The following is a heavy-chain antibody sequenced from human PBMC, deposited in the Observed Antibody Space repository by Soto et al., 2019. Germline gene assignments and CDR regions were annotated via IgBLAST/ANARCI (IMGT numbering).Heavy chain of an antibody. CDR1: GGSISSYY. CDR2: IYYSGST. Sequence: SETLSLTCTFSGGSISSYYWSWIRQPPGKGLEWIGYIYYSGSTNYNPSLKSRVTISVDTSKNQFSLQLNSVTPEDTAVYYCAREISGYSSGWGYYYYYYGMDVWGQGTTVTVSS. D-gene: IGHD6-19*01. V-gene: IGHV4-59*12. CDR3: AREISGYSSGWGYYYYYYGMDV. J-gene: IGHJ6*02.